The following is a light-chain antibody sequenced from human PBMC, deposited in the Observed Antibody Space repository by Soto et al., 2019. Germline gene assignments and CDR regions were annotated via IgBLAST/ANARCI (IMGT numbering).Light chain of an antibody. CDR2: EVT. CDR1: ISDVGAFNY. CDR3: SSYAGNNDVM. Sequence: QSVLTQPPSASGSPGQSVTISCTGTISDVGAFNYVSWYQQHPAKAPKLIIYEVTKRPSGVPDRFSGSKSGNTASLTVSGLQAEDEADYYCSSYAGNNDVMFGGGTKVTVL. V-gene: IGLV2-8*01. J-gene: IGLJ3*02.